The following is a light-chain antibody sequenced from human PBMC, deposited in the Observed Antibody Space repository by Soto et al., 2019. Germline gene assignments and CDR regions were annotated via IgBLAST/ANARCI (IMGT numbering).Light chain of an antibody. CDR1: ESVRRSS. CDR3: QQRSNWPRGT. Sequence: EIVLTQSPGTLSLSPGERATLSCRAIESVRRSSLAWYQHKPGQAPRLLISGASRRATDIPDRFSGSGSGTDFTLTISSLEPEDFAVYYCQQRSNWPRGTFGQGTKVDIK. V-gene: IGKV3D-20*02. CDR2: GAS. J-gene: IGKJ1*01.